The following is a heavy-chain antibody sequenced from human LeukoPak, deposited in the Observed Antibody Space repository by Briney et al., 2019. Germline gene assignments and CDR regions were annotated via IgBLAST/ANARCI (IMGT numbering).Heavy chain of an antibody. CDR2: ISGSGGST. D-gene: IGHD2-21*02. V-gene: IGHV3-23*01. CDR1: GFTFSSYA. CDR3: AKAWALTYLGGVDS. Sequence: GGSLRLSCAASGFTFSSYAMSWVRQAPGKGLGWVSAISGSGGSTYYADSVKGRFSISRDNSKNTLYLQMNSLRAEDTAVYYCAKAWALTYLGGVDSWGQGTLVTVSS. J-gene: IGHJ4*02.